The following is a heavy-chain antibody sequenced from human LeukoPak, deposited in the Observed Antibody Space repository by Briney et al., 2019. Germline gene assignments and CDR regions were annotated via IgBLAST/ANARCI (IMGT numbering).Heavy chain of an antibody. CDR3: ARGAHYDILTDIDY. Sequence: GASVKVSCKASGYTFTGYYMHWVRQAPGHGLEWMGWINPNSVGTDYSQKFQGRVTMTRDPSISTAYMELSRLRSDDTAVYFCARGAHYDILTDIDYWGQGTLVTVSS. CDR1: GYTFTGYY. CDR2: INPNSVGT. V-gene: IGHV1-2*02. D-gene: IGHD3-9*01. J-gene: IGHJ4*02.